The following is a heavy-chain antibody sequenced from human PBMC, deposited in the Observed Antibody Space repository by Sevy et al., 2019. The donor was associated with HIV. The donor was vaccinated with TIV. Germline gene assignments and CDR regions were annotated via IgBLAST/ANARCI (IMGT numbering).Heavy chain of an antibody. D-gene: IGHD2-2*01. Sequence: GGSLRLSCVVSGFRFGSHAMSWVRQAPGKGLEWVSGMSGRGDSRGYADSVKGRFTISRDNAKNSLYLQMNSLRAEDTAVYYCARAGWGGYCSSTSCYYITGAFDIWGQGTMVTVSS. J-gene: IGHJ3*02. CDR2: MSGRGDSR. V-gene: IGHV3-23*01. CDR3: ARAGWGGYCSSTSCYYITGAFDI. CDR1: GFRFGSHA.